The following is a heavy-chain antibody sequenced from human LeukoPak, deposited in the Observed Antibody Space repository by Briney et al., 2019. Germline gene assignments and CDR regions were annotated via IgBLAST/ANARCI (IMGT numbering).Heavy chain of an antibody. CDR2: IYYSGST. Sequence: SETLSLTCTVSGGSISSYYWSWIRQPPGKGLEWIGYIYYSGSTNYTPSLKSRVTISVDTSKNQFSLKLSSVTAADTAVYYCARDKGDSYGRHYYYYMDVWGKGTTVTVSS. CDR3: ARDKGDSYGRHYYYYMDV. V-gene: IGHV4-59*01. D-gene: IGHD5-18*01. J-gene: IGHJ6*03. CDR1: GGSISSYY.